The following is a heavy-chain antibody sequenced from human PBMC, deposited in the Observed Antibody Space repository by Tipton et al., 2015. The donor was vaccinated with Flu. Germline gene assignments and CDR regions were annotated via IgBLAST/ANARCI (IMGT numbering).Heavy chain of an antibody. CDR1: GDSIGSNYY. Sequence: TLSLTCSVSGDSIGSNYYWGWIRQPPGKGLEWTGNIFHTGSTYSNPSLRSRVTISVEKSKNQFSLRLSSVTAADTAVYYCAARLGLWGYDSWSDYPQAGVFDLWGQGTMVTVSS. CDR3: AARLGLWGYDSWSDYPQAGVFDL. CDR2: IFHTGST. J-gene: IGHJ3*01. D-gene: IGHD3-3*01. V-gene: IGHV4-38-2*01.